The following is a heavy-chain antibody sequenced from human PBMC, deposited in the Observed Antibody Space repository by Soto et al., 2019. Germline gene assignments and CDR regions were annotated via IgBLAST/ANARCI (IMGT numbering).Heavy chain of an antibody. D-gene: IGHD3-9*01. CDR2: IIPFLRTP. Sequence: QVQFVQSGAVVKRPGSSVTVSCKTSGDPFSQFAFSWVRQAPGPGLEWLGGIIPFLRTPSYAQPFRGRVTIIADESTNSVFLELSSLTPDDTAIYFCPGDGEKQMFLTPLADGGQGTLITVSS. J-gene: IGHJ4*02. CDR3: PGDGEKQMFLTPLAD. V-gene: IGHV1-69*01. CDR1: GDPFSQFA.